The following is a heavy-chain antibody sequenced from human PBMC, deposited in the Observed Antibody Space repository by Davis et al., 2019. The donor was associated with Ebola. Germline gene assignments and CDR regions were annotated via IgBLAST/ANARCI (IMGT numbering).Heavy chain of an antibody. CDR1: GFTFSSYA. V-gene: IGHV3-23*01. CDR2: ISGSGGST. D-gene: IGHD3-3*01. CDR3: AKGYYDFWSGYYAYYYYGMDV. Sequence: PGGSLRLSCAASGFTFSSYAMSWVRQAPGKGLEWVSAISGSGGSTYYADSVKGRFTISRDNSKNTLYLQMNSLRAEDTAVYYCAKGYYDFWSGYYAYYYYGMDVWGQGTTVTVSS. J-gene: IGHJ6*02.